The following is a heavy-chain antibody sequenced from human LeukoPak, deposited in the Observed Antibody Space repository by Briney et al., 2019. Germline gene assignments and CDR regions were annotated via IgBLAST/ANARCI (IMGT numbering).Heavy chain of an antibody. J-gene: IGHJ3*01. Sequence: SVKVSCTASGFTFTSSAMQWVRQARGQRLEWIGWIVVGSGNTNYAQKFQERVTITRDMSTNTAYMELSSLRSEDTAVYYCTAEGSTSWNDAFDFWGQGTMVTVSS. V-gene: IGHV1-58*02. D-gene: IGHD2-2*01. CDR2: IVVGSGNT. CDR3: TAEGSTSWNDAFDF. CDR1: GFTFTSSA.